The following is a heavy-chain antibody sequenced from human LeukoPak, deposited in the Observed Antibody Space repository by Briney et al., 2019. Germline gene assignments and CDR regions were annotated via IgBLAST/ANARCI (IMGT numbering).Heavy chain of an antibody. CDR2: INTDGSST. CDR3: ARENGIAADAFDI. V-gene: IGHV3-74*01. J-gene: IGHJ3*02. Sequence: GGSLRLSCAASGFTFSSYWMHWVRQAPGKGLVWVSRINTDGSSTSYADSVKGRFTISRDNAKNTLYLQMNSLRAEDTAVYYCARENGIAADAFDIWGQGTMVTVSS. CDR1: GFTFSSYW. D-gene: IGHD6-13*01.